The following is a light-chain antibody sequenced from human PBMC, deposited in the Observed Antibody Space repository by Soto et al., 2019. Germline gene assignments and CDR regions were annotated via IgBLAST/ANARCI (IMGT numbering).Light chain of an antibody. Sequence: DIQMTQSPSSLSASVGDRVTITCRASQDIYNYLAWYQQKPGKVPSLLIYAASTLQSGVPSRFSGSGSGTDFSLSISSLQTEDVATYYCQKYNGAPRAFGQGTKVEIK. CDR1: QDIYNY. CDR3: QKYNGAPRA. V-gene: IGKV1-27*01. CDR2: AAS. J-gene: IGKJ1*01.